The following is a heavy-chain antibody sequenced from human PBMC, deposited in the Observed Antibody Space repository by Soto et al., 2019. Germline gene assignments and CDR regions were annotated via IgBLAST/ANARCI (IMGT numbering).Heavy chain of an antibody. Sequence: EVQLVESGGGSVQPGGSLRLSRAASGFTFSDHYMDWVRQAPGKGLEWVGRSRNKANSYTTEYAASVKGRFTISRDDSKNSLYLQMNSLKTEDTAVYYCAREELLWFGELPRNYYYGMDVWGQGTTVTVSS. V-gene: IGHV3-72*01. D-gene: IGHD3-10*01. J-gene: IGHJ6*02. CDR1: GFTFSDHY. CDR2: SRNKANSYTT. CDR3: AREELLWFGELPRNYYYGMDV.